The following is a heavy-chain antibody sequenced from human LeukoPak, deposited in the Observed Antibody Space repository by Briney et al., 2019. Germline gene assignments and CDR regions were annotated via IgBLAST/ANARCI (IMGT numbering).Heavy chain of an antibody. CDR1: GGSISSSSYY. CDR2: IYYSGST. J-gene: IGHJ6*03. Sequence: PSETLSLTCTVSGGSISSSSYYWGWIRQPPGKGLEWIGSIYYSGSTYYNPSLKSRVTISVDTSKNQFSLKLSSVTAADTAVYYCARDRLHGGIYYYYMDVWGKGTTVTVSS. V-gene: IGHV4-39*02. CDR3: ARDRLHGGIYYYYMDV. D-gene: IGHD3-16*01.